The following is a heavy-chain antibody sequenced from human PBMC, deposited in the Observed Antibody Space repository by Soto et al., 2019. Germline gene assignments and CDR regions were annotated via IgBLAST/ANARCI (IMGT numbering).Heavy chain of an antibody. CDR3: ARASYSISWRRFDY. V-gene: IGHV3-48*04. D-gene: IGHD6-13*01. Sequence: GGSLRLSCAASGFTFSSYSMNWVRQAPGKGLEWVSYISSSSSTIYYADSVKGRFTISRDNAKNSLYLQMNSLRAEDTAVYYCARASYSISWRRFDYWGQGTLVTVSS. J-gene: IGHJ4*02. CDR1: GFTFSSYS. CDR2: ISSSSSTI.